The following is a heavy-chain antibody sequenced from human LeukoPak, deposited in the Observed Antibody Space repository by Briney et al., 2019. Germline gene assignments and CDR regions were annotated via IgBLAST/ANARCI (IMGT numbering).Heavy chain of an antibody. V-gene: IGHV1-69*04. CDR3: GRHLDMAAPSGMDV. CDR1: GGTFSSHA. CDR2: IIPILGIG. J-gene: IGHJ6*02. D-gene: IGHD6-13*01. Sequence: SVKVSCKASGGTFSSHAISWVRQAPGQGLEWMGRIIPILGIGKDAQKFQGRVTITADKSTSTAYMELSSLRSEDTAVYYCGRHLDMAAPSGMDVWGQGTTVTVSS.